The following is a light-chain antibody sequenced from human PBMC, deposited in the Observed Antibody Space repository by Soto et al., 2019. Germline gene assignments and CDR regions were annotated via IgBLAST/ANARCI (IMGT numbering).Light chain of an antibody. V-gene: IGLV1-40*01. Sequence: QSVLTQPPSVSGAPGQRVTISCTGSNSNIGAGYDVHWYQHLPGAAPKLLIYDDTHRPSGVPDRFSGSKSGTSASLAITGLQAADEADYYCSLYTSENTYVFGTGTKLTVL. J-gene: IGLJ1*01. CDR1: NSNIGAGYD. CDR3: SLYTSENTYV. CDR2: DDT.